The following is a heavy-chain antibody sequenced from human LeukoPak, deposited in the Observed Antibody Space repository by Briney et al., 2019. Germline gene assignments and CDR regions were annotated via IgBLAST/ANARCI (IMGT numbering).Heavy chain of an antibody. Sequence: ASVKVSCKASGYTFTNYTMNWVRQAPGQGLEWMGWINTFTGSPTYAQGFTGRFVLSLDTSVNTAYLQISSLKTEDTAVYYCARAPITEILITKVRGVMDFDYWGQGTLVTVSS. V-gene: IGHV7-4-1*02. D-gene: IGHD3-10*01. CDR3: ARAPITEILITKVRGVMDFDY. CDR2: INTFTGSP. CDR1: GYTFTNYT. J-gene: IGHJ4*02.